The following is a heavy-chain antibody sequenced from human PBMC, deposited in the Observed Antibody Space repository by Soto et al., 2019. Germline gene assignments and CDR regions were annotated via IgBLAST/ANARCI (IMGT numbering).Heavy chain of an antibody. J-gene: IGHJ3*02. CDR3: AKDPGYCSGGSCDAFDI. CDR1: GFTFSSYA. D-gene: IGHD2-15*01. V-gene: IGHV3-23*01. CDR2: ISGSGSST. Sequence: EVQLLESGGGLVQPGGSLRLSCAASGFTFSSYAMSWVRQAPGKGLEWVSAISGSGSSTYYADSVKGRFTISRDNSKNTLYLQMNSLRAEDTAVYYCAKDPGYCSGGSCDAFDIWGQGTMVTVSS.